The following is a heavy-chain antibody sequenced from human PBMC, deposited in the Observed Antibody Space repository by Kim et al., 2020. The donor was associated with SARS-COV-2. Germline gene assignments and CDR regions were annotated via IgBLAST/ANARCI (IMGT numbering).Heavy chain of an antibody. CDR2: IKQDGSEK. J-gene: IGHJ6*03. D-gene: IGHD2-2*01. V-gene: IGHV3-7*01. CDR3: FSCSGWSYYYYYYMDV. Sequence: GGSLRLSCAASGFTFSSYWMSWVRQAPGKGLEWVANIKQDGSEKYYVDSVKGRFTISRDNAKNSLYLQMNSLRAEDTAVYYCFSCSGWSYYYYYYMDVWGKGTTVTVSS. CDR1: GFTFSSYW.